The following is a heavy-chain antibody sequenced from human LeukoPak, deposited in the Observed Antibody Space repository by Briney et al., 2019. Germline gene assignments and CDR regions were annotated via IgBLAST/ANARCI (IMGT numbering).Heavy chain of an antibody. CDR3: ARDRGYYDSSGYADLDY. CDR1: GYTFTSYG. J-gene: IGHJ4*02. V-gene: IGHV1-18*01. CDR2: ISAYNGNT. Sequence: ASVKVSCKASGYTFTSYGISWVRQAPGQGLEWMGWISAYNGNTNYAQKLQGRVTMTTDTSTSTAYMELRSLRSDDTAVYYCARDRGYYDSSGYADLDYWGQGTLVTVSS. D-gene: IGHD3-22*01.